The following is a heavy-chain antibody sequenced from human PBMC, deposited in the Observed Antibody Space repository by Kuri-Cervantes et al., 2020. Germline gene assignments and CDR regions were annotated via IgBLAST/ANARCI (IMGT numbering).Heavy chain of an antibody. Sequence: ETLSLTCAASGFTFSSYWMHWVRQAPGKGLVWVSRINSDGSSTSYADSVKGRFTISRENAKNTLYLQMNSLRAEDTAVYYCARDWTVWGNHRQDYFDSWGQGTLVTVSS. CDR3: ARDWTVWGNHRQDYFDS. J-gene: IGHJ4*02. V-gene: IGHV3-74*01. CDR2: INSDGSST. D-gene: IGHD3-16*02. CDR1: GFTFSSYW.